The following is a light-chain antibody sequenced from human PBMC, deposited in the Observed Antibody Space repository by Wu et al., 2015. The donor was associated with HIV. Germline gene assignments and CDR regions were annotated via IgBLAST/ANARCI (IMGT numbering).Light chain of an antibody. V-gene: IGKV3-15*01. J-gene: IGKJ2*01. CDR3: QQYDKWPPYT. CDR2: GSPP. Sequence: AWYQQERLARLPRLLVHGSPPPRATGVPARFSGNGSGTEFTFSINNIQSEDFAIYYCQQYDKWPPYTFGQGTRLDIK.